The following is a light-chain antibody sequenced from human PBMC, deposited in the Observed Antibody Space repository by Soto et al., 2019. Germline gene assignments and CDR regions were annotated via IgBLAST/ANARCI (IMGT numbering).Light chain of an antibody. CDR1: QSVSNRY. CDR3: QQYAASPRT. J-gene: IGKJ1*01. V-gene: IGKV3-20*01. CDR2: GAS. Sequence: IVLTQSPCTLSLSPGERATLSCSASQSVSNRYLAWYQQKPGQAPRLLISGASTRATGIPDRFSGSGSGTDFTLTISRLEPEDFAVYYCQQYAASPRTFGQGTKVDI.